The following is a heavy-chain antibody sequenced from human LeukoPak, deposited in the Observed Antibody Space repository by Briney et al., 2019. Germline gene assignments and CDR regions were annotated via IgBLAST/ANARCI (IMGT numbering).Heavy chain of an antibody. V-gene: IGHV3-23*01. Sequence: GGSLRLSCAASGFTFSSHTMSWVRQAPGKGLEWISVISATGFTTHHTDSVKGRFTISSDNSKSMLYLQMDGLRADDTAIYFCTKDVQVGPTRGFFDFWGQGTLVTVSS. CDR2: ISATGFTT. CDR1: GFTFSSHT. D-gene: IGHD1-26*01. J-gene: IGHJ4*03. CDR3: TKDVQVGPTRGFFDF.